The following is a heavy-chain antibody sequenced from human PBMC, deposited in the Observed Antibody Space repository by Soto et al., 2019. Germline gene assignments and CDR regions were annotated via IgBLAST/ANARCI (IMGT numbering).Heavy chain of an antibody. CDR1: GFSLSTSGMC. Sequence: SGPTLVNPTQTLTLTCTFSGFSLSTSGMCVSWIRQPPGKALEWLARIDWDDDKYYSTSLKTRLTISKDTSKNQVVLTMTNMDPVDTATYYCARIRHDILTGFVIDYWGQGTLVTVSS. V-gene: IGHV2-70*11. D-gene: IGHD3-9*01. CDR3: ARIRHDILTGFVIDY. CDR2: IDWDDDK. J-gene: IGHJ4*02.